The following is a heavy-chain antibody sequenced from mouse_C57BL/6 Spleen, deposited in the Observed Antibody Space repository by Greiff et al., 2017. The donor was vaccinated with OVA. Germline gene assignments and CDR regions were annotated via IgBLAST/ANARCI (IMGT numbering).Heavy chain of an antibody. D-gene: IGHD2-3*01. J-gene: IGHJ2*01. V-gene: IGHV1-50*01. CDR3: ARRGGYYQYYFDY. CDR1: GYTFTSYW. Sequence: QVQLQQPGAELVKPGASVKLSCKASGYTFTSYWMTWVKQRPGQGLEWIGEIDPSDSYTNYNQKFKGKATLPVDTSSSTAYMQLSSLTSEDSAFYYCARRGGYYQYYFDYWGQGTTLTVSS. CDR2: IDPSDSYT.